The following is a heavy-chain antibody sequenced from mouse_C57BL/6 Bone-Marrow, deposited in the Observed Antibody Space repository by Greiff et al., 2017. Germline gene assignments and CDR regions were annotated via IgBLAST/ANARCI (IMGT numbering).Heavy chain of an antibody. D-gene: IGHD2-1*01. CDR2: IDPSASYT. CDR3: AIYYNRDY. CDR1: GYTFTSYW. Sequence: QVQLQQPGAELVMPGASVKLSCKASGYTFTSYWMHWVKQRPGQGLEWIGEIDPSASYTNYNQQFKGKSTLTVDKSSSTAYMQLSNLTSEDSAVYYCAIYYNRDYGGQGTTLTVSS. V-gene: IGHV1-69*01. J-gene: IGHJ2*01.